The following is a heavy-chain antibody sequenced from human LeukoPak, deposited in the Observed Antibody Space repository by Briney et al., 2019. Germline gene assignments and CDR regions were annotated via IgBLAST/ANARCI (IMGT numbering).Heavy chain of an antibody. CDR2: IKRDGSEK. CDR3: ARDRGIIAAADTGAFDI. D-gene: IGHD6-13*01. CDR1: EFTFSSYW. V-gene: IGHV3-7*01. J-gene: IGHJ3*02. Sequence: GGSLRLSCAASEFTFSSYWMSWVRQAPGKGLQWVANIKRDGSEKYYVDSVKGRFTISRDNVKNSLYLQINSLRAEDTAVYYCARDRGIIAAADTGAFDIWGQGTMVTVSS.